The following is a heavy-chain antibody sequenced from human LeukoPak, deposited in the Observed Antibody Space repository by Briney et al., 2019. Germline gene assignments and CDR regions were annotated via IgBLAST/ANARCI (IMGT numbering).Heavy chain of an antibody. J-gene: IGHJ4*02. CDR3: ARLRLLRYVFDY. Sequence: SGTLSLTCAVSGGSISSNNWWGWVRQPPGKGLEWIGEIYHSGSTNYNPSLKSRVTISVDTSKNQFSLKLSSVTAADTAVYYCARLRLLRYVFDYWGQGTLVAVSS. V-gene: IGHV4-4*02. D-gene: IGHD3-22*01. CDR2: IYHSGST. CDR1: GGSISSNNW.